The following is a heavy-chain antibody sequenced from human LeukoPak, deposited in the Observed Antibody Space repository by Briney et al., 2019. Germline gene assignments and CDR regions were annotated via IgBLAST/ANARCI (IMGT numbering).Heavy chain of an antibody. Sequence: SSETLSLTCAVYGGSFRGYFWGWVRQTPGRGLEWLGEITHNGGTNCMPSLSGRVSVFQDVSKNQFSLKLSSVTAADTGVYYCARGNSGSHWGDHYFYMDVWGKGTTVIVSS. J-gene: IGHJ6*03. CDR2: ITHNGGT. CDR3: ARGNSGSHWGDHYFYMDV. D-gene: IGHD1-26*01. V-gene: IGHV4-34*01. CDR1: GGSFRGYF.